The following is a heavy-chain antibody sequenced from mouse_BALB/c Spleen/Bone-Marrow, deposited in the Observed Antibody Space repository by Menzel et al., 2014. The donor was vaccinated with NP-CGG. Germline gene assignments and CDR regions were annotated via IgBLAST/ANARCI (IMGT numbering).Heavy chain of an antibody. V-gene: IGHV1-61*01. CDR2: IHPSDSET. CDR1: GYSFTTYW. D-gene: IGHD2-1*01. J-gene: IGHJ3*01. CDR3: AREKVYYGISWFAY. Sequence: QVQLQQSETEVVRPGASVKLSCKASGYSFTTYWMNWVKQRPGQGLEWIGMIHPSDSETRLNQKFKDKATLTVDKSSSTAYMQLNSPTSEDSAVYYCAREKVYYGISWFAYWGQGTLVTVSA.